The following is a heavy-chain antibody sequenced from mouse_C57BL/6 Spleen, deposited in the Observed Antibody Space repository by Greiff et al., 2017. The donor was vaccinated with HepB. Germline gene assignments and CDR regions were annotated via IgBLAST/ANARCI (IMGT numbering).Heavy chain of an antibody. J-gene: IGHJ3*01. Sequence: EVQLQQSGPVLVKPGASVKMSCKASGYTFTDYYMNWVKQSHGKSLEWIGVINPYNGCTSYNQKFKGKATLTVDKSSSTAYSELNRLTSEDSAVYYCARAYGSPAWFAYWGQGTLVTVSA. CDR3: ARAYGSPAWFAY. CDR1: GYTFTDYY. D-gene: IGHD1-1*01. CDR2: INPYNGCT. V-gene: IGHV1-19*01.